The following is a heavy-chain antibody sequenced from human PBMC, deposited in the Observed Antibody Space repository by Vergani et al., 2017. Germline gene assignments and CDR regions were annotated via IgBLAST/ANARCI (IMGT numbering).Heavy chain of an antibody. CDR3: SRGGFFTSRNDFKFYGLGV. J-gene: IGHJ6*02. CDR2: ISAYSGET. V-gene: IGHV1-18*01. D-gene: IGHD3/OR15-3a*01. CDR1: GATFRSNT. Sequence: QVQLVQSGAEVKKPGSSVKVSCKASGATFRSNTISWVRQVPGQGLEWMGRISAYSGETRYARSLQGRVTMTTDASTNTAYMSLRSLRSDDTAIYYCSRGGFFTSRNDFKFYGLGVWGQGTTVTVTS.